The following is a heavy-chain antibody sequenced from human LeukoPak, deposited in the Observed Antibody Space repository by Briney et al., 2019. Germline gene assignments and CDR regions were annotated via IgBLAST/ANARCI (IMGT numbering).Heavy chain of an antibody. CDR1: GASIGSYY. CDR2: LSNSGST. CDR3: ARAVPFDY. D-gene: IGHD2-2*01. Sequence: SETLSLTCTVSGASIGSYYWSWIRQPPGKGLEWIGYLSNSGSTNYNPSLKSRVTISVDTSKKQFSLKLISVTAADTAVYYCARAVPFDYWGQGTLVTVSS. V-gene: IGHV4-59*01. J-gene: IGHJ4*02.